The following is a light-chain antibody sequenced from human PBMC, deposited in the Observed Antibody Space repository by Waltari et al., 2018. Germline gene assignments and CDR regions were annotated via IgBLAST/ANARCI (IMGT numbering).Light chain of an antibody. J-gene: IGKJ4*01. CDR1: QTVRTTY. V-gene: IGKV3-20*01. CDR3: QQYDISPLT. Sequence: EIVLTQSPGTLSLSPGERATLSCRASQTVRTTYLAWYQQKPGQAPTLLIYGASSRATGIPDRFSGSGSGTDFSLTSSSREPEDFAVYYCQQYDISPLTFGGGTKVEIK. CDR2: GAS.